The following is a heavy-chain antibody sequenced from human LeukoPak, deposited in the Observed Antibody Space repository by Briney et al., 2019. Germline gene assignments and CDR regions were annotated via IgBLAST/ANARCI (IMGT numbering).Heavy chain of an antibody. Sequence: GGSLRLSCAASGFTFSSYAMNWVRQAPGKGLEWVSAISGSSGNTYYADSVQGRFTIPRDNSKSTLCLQMNSLRAEDTAVYYCAKQLGYCSDGSCYFPYWGQGTLVTVSS. CDR2: ISGSSGNT. CDR3: AKQLGYCSDGSCYFPY. J-gene: IGHJ4*02. CDR1: GFTFSSYA. D-gene: IGHD2-15*01. V-gene: IGHV3-23*01.